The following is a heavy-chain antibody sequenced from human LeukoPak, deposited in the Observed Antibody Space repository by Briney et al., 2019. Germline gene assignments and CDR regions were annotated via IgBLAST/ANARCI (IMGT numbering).Heavy chain of an antibody. J-gene: IGHJ4*02. CDR3: ARGRTDAAVAGNFDY. CDR2: IYYSGGA. D-gene: IGHD6-19*01. CDR1: GASIISYY. V-gene: IGHV4-59*01. Sequence: SETLSLTCTVSGASIISYYWSWIRQPPGKGLEWIGYIYYSGGANYNPSLKGRATVSLDTSKNQFFLNLASVAAADSAVYYCARGRTDAAVAGNFDYWGQGTLVTVSS.